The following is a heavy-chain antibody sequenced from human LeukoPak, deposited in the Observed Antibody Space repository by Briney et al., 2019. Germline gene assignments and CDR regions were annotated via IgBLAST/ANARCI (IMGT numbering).Heavy chain of an antibody. CDR1: GFTFDDYA. CDR2: ISWNSGSI. CDR3: AKDMTAATTHNFDY. J-gene: IGHJ4*02. Sequence: PGGSLRLSCAASGFTFDDYAMHWVRHAPGKGLEWVSGISWNSGSIGYADSVKGRFTISRDNAKNSLYLQMNSLRAEYTALYYCAKDMTAATTHNFDYWGQGTLVTVSS. D-gene: IGHD2-15*01. V-gene: IGHV3-9*01.